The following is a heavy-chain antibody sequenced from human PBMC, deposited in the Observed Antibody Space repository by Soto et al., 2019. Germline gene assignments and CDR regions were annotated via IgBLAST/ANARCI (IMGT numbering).Heavy chain of an antibody. CDR3: ARAYSGSYEGAFDI. J-gene: IGHJ3*02. Sequence: SETLSLTCAVYGGSFSGYYWSWIRQPPGKGLEWIGEINHSGSTNYSPSLKSRVTISVDTSKNQFSLKLSSVTAADTAVYYCARAYSGSYEGAFDIWGQGTMVTVSS. V-gene: IGHV4-34*01. D-gene: IGHD1-26*01. CDR1: GGSFSGYY. CDR2: INHSGST.